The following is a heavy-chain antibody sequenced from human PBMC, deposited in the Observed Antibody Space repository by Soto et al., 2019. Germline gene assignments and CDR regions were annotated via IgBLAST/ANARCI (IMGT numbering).Heavy chain of an antibody. V-gene: IGHV3-11*06. CDR3: ARSGDNYNRLDY. CDR2: SSNSGTFS. D-gene: IGHD1-1*01. J-gene: IGHJ4*02. Sequence: GGSLRLSCEVSGFTFSDYYISWIRQAPGKGLEWISYSSNSGTFSRYADSVKGRFSISRDNTKNLLYLQMNSLRAEDTAVYYCARSGDNYNRLDYWGQGTPVTVSS. CDR1: GFTFSDYY.